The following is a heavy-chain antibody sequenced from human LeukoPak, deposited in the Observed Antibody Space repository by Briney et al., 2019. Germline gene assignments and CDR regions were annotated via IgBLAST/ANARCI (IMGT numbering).Heavy chain of an antibody. V-gene: IGHV3-21*01. J-gene: IGHJ6*02. CDR1: GFTFSSYS. Sequence: GGSLRLSCAASGFTFSSYSMNWVRQAPGKGLEWVSSISSSRSYIYYADSVKGRFTISRDNAKNSLYLQMNSLRAEDTAVYYCARDRVGAVAGTRRHYYYGMDVWGQGTTVTVSS. D-gene: IGHD6-19*01. CDR2: ISSSRSYI. CDR3: ARDRVGAVAGTRRHYYYGMDV.